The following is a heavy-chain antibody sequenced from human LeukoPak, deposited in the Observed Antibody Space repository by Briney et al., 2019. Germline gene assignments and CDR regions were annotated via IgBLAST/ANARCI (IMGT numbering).Heavy chain of an antibody. V-gene: IGHV3-23*01. CDR3: AKEAHVVVTTYDY. CDR1: GFTFGTYG. J-gene: IGHJ4*02. Sequence: GGSLRLSCAASGFTFGTYGMAWVRQAPGKGLEWVSSISSSGGGTYYGDSVKGRFTISRDNSKNTLYLQMNSLRDEDTALYYCAKEAHVVVTTYDYWGQGTLVTVSS. CDR2: ISSSGGGT. D-gene: IGHD2-21*02.